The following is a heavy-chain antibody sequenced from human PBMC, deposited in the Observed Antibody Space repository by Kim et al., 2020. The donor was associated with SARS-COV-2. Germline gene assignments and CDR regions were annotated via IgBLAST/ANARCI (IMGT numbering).Heavy chain of an antibody. D-gene: IGHD3-16*01. CDR1: GGTFSSYA. CDR3: ARGGDEAMITFGGVTFDY. V-gene: IGHV1-69*13. CDR2: IIPIFGTA. Sequence: SVKVSCKASGGTFSSYAISWVRQAPGQGLEWMGGIIPIFGTANYAQKFQGRVTITADESTSTAYMELSSLRSEDTAVYYCARGGDEAMITFGGVTFDYWGQGTLVTVSS. J-gene: IGHJ4*02.